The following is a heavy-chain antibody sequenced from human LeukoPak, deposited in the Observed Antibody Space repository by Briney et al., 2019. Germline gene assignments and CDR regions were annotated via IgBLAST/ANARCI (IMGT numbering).Heavy chain of an antibody. CDR3: ARGPSSDYDILTGFSFSDNWFDP. J-gene: IGHJ5*02. D-gene: IGHD3-9*01. CDR1: GGSFPSYS. V-gene: IGHV4-59*01. CDR2: IYDTGGA. Sequence: SETLSLPCTVSGGSFPSYSWNWLRQAPGKRLEWIGYIYDTGGADYSPSLKSRASMSVDTSRNQFSLKLRSVTAADTAVYYCARGPSSDYDILTGFSFSDNWFDPWGQGTLVIVSS.